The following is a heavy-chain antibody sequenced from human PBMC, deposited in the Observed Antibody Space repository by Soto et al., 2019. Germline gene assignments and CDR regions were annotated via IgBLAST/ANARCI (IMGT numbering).Heavy chain of an antibody. V-gene: IGHV4-39*01. CDR2: IYYSGST. CDR1: GGSSSSSSYY. D-gene: IGHD2-15*01. CDR3: ARQSGWDAFDI. J-gene: IGHJ3*02. Sequence: QLQLQESGPGLVKTSEHLSLTCTVSGGSSSSSSYYWGWLRQPPGKGLEWIGGIYYSGSTYYNPSLKRRVTIAVDTSKNQFSLKLSSVTGADTAVYYCARQSGWDAFDIWGQGTMVTVSS.